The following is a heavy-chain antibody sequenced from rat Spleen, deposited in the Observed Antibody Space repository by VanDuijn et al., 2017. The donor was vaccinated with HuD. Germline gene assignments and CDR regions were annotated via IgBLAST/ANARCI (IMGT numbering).Heavy chain of an antibody. CDR1: GFTFTNYW. Sequence: EVQLVESDGGLVQPGRSLKLSCVASGFTFTNYWMTWIRQAPGKGLEWIASITNTGDSTYYLDSVKGRFTISRNNAKTTLYLQMSSLRSEDTATYYCSPLPGRNLAYWGQGVVVTVSS. J-gene: IGHJ2*01. CDR2: ITNTGDST. V-gene: IGHV5-31*01. D-gene: IGHD1-4*01. CDR3: SPLPGRNLAY.